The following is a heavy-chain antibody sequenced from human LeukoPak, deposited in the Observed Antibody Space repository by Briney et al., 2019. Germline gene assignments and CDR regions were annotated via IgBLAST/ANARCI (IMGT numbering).Heavy chain of an antibody. CDR1: GGSISSYY. CDR2: ISYSGST. CDR3: ARSSSLYYYYGMDV. V-gene: IGHV4-59*08. Sequence: PSETLSLTCTVSGGSISSYYWSWIRQPPGKGLEWIGYISYSGSTNYNPSLKSRVTISVDTSKNQFSLKLSSVTAADTAVYYCARSSSLYYYYGMDVWGQGTTVTVSS. J-gene: IGHJ6*02.